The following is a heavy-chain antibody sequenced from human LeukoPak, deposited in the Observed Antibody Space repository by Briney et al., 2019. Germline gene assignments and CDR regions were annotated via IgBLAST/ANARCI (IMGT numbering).Heavy chain of an antibody. CDR3: ARDLWESTYDFWSGYYLPSMDV. V-gene: IGHV3-53*01. Sequence: GGSLRLSCAASGFTVSSNYMSWVRQAPGKGLEWVSVIYSGGSTYYADSVKGRFTISRDNSKNTLYLQMNSLRAEDTAVYYCARDLWESTYDFWSGYYLPSMDVWGRGTTVTVSS. D-gene: IGHD3-3*01. CDR1: GFTVSSNY. CDR2: IYSGGST. J-gene: IGHJ6*02.